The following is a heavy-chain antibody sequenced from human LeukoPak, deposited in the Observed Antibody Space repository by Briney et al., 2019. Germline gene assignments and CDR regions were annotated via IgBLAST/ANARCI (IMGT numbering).Heavy chain of an antibody. Sequence: SETLSLTCTVSGGSISSYYWNWIRQSPGKGLEWIGNIYSTGSTNYKPSLTSRVTISVDTSKNQFSLRLSSVTAADTAVYYCARGGRYMSASWYRSVYYYMDVWGKGTTVTVSS. CDR1: GGSISSYY. CDR2: IYSTGST. CDR3: ARGGRYMSASWYRSVYYYMDV. D-gene: IGHD6-13*01. J-gene: IGHJ6*03. V-gene: IGHV4-59*01.